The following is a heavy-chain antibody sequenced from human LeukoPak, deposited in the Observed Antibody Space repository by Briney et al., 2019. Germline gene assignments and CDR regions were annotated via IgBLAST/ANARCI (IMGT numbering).Heavy chain of an antibody. D-gene: IGHD6-19*01. Sequence: GGSLRLSCAASGFTFSGSAMHWVRQASGRGLEWVGRIRNKANSYATTYAASEKGRFTISRDDSKNTAYLQMNSLKIEDTAVYYCTRHGGAGDFDYWGQGTLVTVPS. J-gene: IGHJ4*02. V-gene: IGHV3-73*01. CDR2: IRNKANSYAT. CDR3: TRHGGAGDFDY. CDR1: GFTFSGSA.